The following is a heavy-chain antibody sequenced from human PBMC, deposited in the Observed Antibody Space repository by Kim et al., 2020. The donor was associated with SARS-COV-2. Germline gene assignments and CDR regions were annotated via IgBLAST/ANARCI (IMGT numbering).Heavy chain of an antibody. V-gene: IGHV3-21*01. CDR3: ARVRQDSGRDIVVVVAATFVDY. CDR2: ISSSSSYI. Sequence: GGSLRLSCAASGFTFSSYSMNWVRQAPGKGLEWVSSISSSSSYIYYADSVKGRFTISRDNAKNSLYLQMNSLRAEDTAVYYCARVRQDSGRDIVVVVAATFVDYWGQGTLVTVSS. CDR1: GFTFSSYS. J-gene: IGHJ4*02. D-gene: IGHD2-15*01.